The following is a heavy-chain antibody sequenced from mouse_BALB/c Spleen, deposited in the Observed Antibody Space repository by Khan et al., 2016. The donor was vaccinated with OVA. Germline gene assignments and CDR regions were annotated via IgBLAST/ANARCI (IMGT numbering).Heavy chain of an antibody. CDR1: GFSLTSYG. Sequence: VELVESGPGLVAPSQSLSITCTVSGFSLTSYGVSWVRQPPGKGLEWLGVIWGDGSTNYHSTLISRLIISTDKSKSQVFLKLNSLQTDDTATYYCAKFTPDYYSMDYWGQGTSVTVSS. J-gene: IGHJ4*01. V-gene: IGHV2-3*01. CDR3: AKFTPDYYSMDY. D-gene: IGHD1-1*01. CDR2: IWGDGST.